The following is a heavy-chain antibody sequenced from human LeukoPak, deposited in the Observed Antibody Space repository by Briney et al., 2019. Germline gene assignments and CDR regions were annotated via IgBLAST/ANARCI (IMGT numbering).Heavy chain of an antibody. CDR2: INPSGGST. J-gene: IGHJ6*03. Sequence: ASVKVSCKASGYTFTSYYLHWVRQAPGQGLEWMGIINPSGGSTSYAQKFQGRVTMTRDMSTSTVYMELSSLRSEDTAVYYCARGGDPWVGSRYYYYYMDVWGKGTTVTVSS. V-gene: IGHV1-46*01. D-gene: IGHD1-26*01. CDR3: ARGGDPWVGSRYYYYYMDV. CDR1: GYTFTSYY.